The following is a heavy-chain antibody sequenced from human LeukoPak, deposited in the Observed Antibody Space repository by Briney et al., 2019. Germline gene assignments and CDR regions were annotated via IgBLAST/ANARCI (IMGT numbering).Heavy chain of an antibody. V-gene: IGHV1-69*13. CDR3: AILGALYGGNSAKLIEDAFDI. CDR1: GGTFSSYA. D-gene: IGHD4-23*01. J-gene: IGHJ3*02. CDR2: IIPIFGTA. Sequence: SVKVSCKASGGTFSSYAISWVRQAPGQGLEWMGGIIPIFGTANYAQKFQGRVTITADESTSTAYIELSSLRSEDTAVYYCAILGALYGGNSAKLIEDAFDIWGQGTMVTVSS.